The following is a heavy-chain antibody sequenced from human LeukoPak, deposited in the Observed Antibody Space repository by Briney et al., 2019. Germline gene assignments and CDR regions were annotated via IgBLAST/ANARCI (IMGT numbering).Heavy chain of an antibody. CDR3: ARVARYYDILTGYNPFDY. CDR2: ISSSSSYI. CDR1: GFTFSSYS. D-gene: IGHD3-9*01. J-gene: IGHJ4*02. V-gene: IGHV3-21*01. Sequence: GGSLRLSCAASGFTFSSYSMNWVRQAPGKGLEWVSSISSSSSYIYYADSVKGRFTISRDNAKNSLYLQMNSLRAEDTAVYYRARVARYYDILTGYNPFDYWGQGTLVTVSS.